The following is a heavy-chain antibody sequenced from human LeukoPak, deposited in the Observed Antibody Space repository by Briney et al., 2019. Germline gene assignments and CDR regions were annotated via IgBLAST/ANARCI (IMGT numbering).Heavy chain of an antibody. V-gene: IGHV3-9*01. CDR2: ISWNSGST. Sequence: GGSLRLSCAASGFTFDDYATHWVRQAPGKGLEWVSGISWNSGSTGYADSVKGRFTISRDNAKNSLYLQMNSLRAEDTALYYCAKDLGDYYGMDVWGQGTTVTVSS. J-gene: IGHJ6*02. CDR1: GFTFDDYA. CDR3: AKDLGDYYGMDV.